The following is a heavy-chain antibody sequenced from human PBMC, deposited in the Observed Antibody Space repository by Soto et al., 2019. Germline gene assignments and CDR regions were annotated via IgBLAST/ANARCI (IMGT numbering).Heavy chain of an antibody. D-gene: IGHD6-13*01. CDR2: ISSSSSYI. J-gene: IGHJ6*02. CDR1: GFTFSSYS. Sequence: GGSLRLSCAASGFTFSSYSMNWVRQAPGKGLEWVSSISSSSSYIYYADSVKGRFTISRDNAKNSLYLQMNSLRAEDTAVYYCAREVGIAAAASEYYYDGMDVWGQGTTVTVSS. CDR3: AREVGIAAAASEYYYDGMDV. V-gene: IGHV3-21*01.